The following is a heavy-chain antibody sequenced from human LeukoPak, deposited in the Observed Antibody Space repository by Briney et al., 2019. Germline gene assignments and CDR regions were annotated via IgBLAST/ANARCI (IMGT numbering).Heavy chain of an antibody. CDR3: AGGVNYYVSGSYYKGLYYYNRAV. CDR2: IYYSGST. J-gene: IGHJ6*03. D-gene: IGHD3-10*01. CDR1: GGSISSYY. V-gene: IGHV4-59*01. Sequence: SETLSLTCTVSGGSISSYYWSWIRQPPGKGLEWIGYIYYSGSTNYNPSLKSRVTISVDTSKNQFSLKLSSVTAADTAVYYCAGGVNYYVSGSYYKGLYYYNRAVGGKGPTAPVS.